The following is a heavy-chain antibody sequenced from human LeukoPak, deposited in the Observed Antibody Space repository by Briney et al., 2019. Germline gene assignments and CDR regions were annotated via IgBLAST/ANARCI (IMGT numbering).Heavy chain of an antibody. D-gene: IGHD6-13*01. J-gene: IGHJ4*02. CDR2: ISFDGSAK. CDR1: GFTFSSYG. CDR3: AKDRVTAAGYYFDY. Sequence: GGSLRLSCAASGFTFSSYGMHWVRQAPGKGLEWVSVISFDGSAKYYADSVKGRFTISRDNSKNTLYLQMTSPRAEDTAVYYCAKDRVTAAGYYFDYWGQGTLVTVSS. V-gene: IGHV3-30*18.